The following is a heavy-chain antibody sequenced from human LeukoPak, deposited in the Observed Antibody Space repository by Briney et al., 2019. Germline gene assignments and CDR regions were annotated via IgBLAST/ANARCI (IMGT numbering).Heavy chain of an antibody. CDR2: IKSKTDGGTT. V-gene: IGHV3-15*01. D-gene: IGHD3-10*01. J-gene: IGHJ4*02. Sequence: GGSLRLSCAASGFTFSNAWMSWVRQAPGKGLEWVGRIKSKTDGGTTDYAAPVKGRFTISRDESKNTLYLQMNSRKTEDTAVYYCTRRGITMVRGVIVQISSDYWGQGTLVTVS. CDR3: TRRGITMVRGVIVQISSDY. CDR1: GFTFSNAW.